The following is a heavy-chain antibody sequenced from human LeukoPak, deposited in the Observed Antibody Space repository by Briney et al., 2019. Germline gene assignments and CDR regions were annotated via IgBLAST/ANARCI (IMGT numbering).Heavy chain of an antibody. Sequence: ASVKVSCKASGYTFTSYAMNWVRQAPGQGLEWMGWINTNTGNPTYAQGFTGRFVFSLDTSVSTAYLQISSLKAEDTAVYYCARDFVDTAMVTSPRDYWGQGTLVTVSS. CDR1: GYTFTSYA. V-gene: IGHV7-4-1*02. J-gene: IGHJ4*02. D-gene: IGHD5-18*01. CDR3: ARDFVDTAMVTSPRDY. CDR2: INTNTGNP.